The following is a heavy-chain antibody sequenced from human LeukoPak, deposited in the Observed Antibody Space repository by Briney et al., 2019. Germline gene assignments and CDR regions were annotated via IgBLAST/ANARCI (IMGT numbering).Heavy chain of an antibody. CDR3: ARCIVGATSWFDP. Sequence: ASETLSLTCTVSGGSISSSSYYWGWIRQPPGKGLEWIGSIYYSGSTYYNPSPKSRVTISVDTSKNQFSLKLSSVTAADTAVYYCARCIVGATSWFDPWGQGTLVTVSS. D-gene: IGHD1-26*01. CDR2: IYYSGST. J-gene: IGHJ5*02. V-gene: IGHV4-39*01. CDR1: GGSISSSSYY.